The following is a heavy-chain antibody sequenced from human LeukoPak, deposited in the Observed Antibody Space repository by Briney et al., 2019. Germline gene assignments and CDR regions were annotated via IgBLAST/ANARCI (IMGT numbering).Heavy chain of an antibody. CDR1: GGSFSGYY. Sequence: SETLSLTCAVYGGSFSGYYWSWIGQPPGKWLEWIGEINHSGRTNYNPSLKSRVTISVDTSKNQFSLKLSSVTAADTAVYYCAIVRRGIAARPVNWFDPWGQGTPVTVSS. J-gene: IGHJ5*02. V-gene: IGHV4-34*01. CDR3: AIVRRGIAARPVNWFDP. CDR2: INHSGRT. D-gene: IGHD6-6*01.